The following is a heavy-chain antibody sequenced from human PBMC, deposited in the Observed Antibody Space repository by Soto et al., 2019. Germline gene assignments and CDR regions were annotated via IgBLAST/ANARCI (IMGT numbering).Heavy chain of an antibody. V-gene: IGHV4-59*01. CDR1: GGSISSYY. CDR3: ARVGLSFYYYYYYGMDV. CDR2: IYYSGST. Sequence: SETLSLTCTVSGGSISSYYWSWIRQPPGKGLEWIGYIYYSGSTNYNPSLKSRVTISVDTSKNQFSLKLSSVTAADTAVYYCARVGLSFYYYYYYGMDVWGQGTTVTV. J-gene: IGHJ6*02.